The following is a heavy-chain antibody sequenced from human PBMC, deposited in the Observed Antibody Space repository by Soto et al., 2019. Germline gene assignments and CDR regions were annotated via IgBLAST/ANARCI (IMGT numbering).Heavy chain of an antibody. J-gene: IGHJ3*02. Sequence: GGSLRLSCAASGFTFSSYSMNWVRQAPGKGLEWVSSISSSSSYIYYADSVKGRFTISRDNAKNPLYLQMNSLRAEDTAVYYCARDLGIAGYYPNDAFDIWGQGTMVTVSS. CDR3: ARDLGIAGYYPNDAFDI. V-gene: IGHV3-21*01. D-gene: IGHD3-9*01. CDR2: ISSSSSYI. CDR1: GFTFSSYS.